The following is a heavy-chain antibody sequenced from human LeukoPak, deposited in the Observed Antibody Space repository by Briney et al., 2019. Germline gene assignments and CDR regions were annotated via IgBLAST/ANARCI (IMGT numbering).Heavy chain of an antibody. CDR3: ARGLTIFGVVNDAFDI. CDR1: GFTFSNYW. CDR2: INSDGSST. Sequence: GGSLRLSCAASGFTFSNYWMHWVRQAPGKGLVWVSLINSDGSSTIYADSVKGRFTIARDNAKNTLYLQMNSLRAEDTAVYYCARGLTIFGVVNDAFDIWGQGTMVTVSS. D-gene: IGHD3-3*01. J-gene: IGHJ3*02. V-gene: IGHV3-74*01.